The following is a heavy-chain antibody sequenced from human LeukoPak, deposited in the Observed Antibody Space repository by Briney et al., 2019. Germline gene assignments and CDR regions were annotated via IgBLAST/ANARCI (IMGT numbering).Heavy chain of an antibody. D-gene: IGHD4-17*01. V-gene: IGHV3-9*01. CDR3: AKTIHYGDYVNYYGMDV. CDR1: GLILNDHA. J-gene: IGHJ6*02. CDR2: IGWDSGRI. Sequence: GRSLRLSCVGSGLILNDHAMHWVRQVPGKGLEWVSGIGWDSGRIGYADSVKGRFTISRDNSKNTLYLQMNSLRAEDTAVYYCAKTIHYGDYVNYYGMDVWGQGTTVTVSS.